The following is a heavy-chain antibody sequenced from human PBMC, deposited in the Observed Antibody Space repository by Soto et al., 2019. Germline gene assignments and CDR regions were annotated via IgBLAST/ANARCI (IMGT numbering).Heavy chain of an antibody. CDR1: GGSISSSSYY. D-gene: IGHD3-3*01. Sequence: QLQLQESGPGLVKPSETLSLTCTVSGGSISSSSYYWGWIRQPPGKGLEWIGSIYYSGSTYYNPSLKSRVTISVDTSKNQFSLKLSSVTAADTAVYYCARHGGIYYDFWSGYRLSDYWGQGTLVTVSS. J-gene: IGHJ4*02. V-gene: IGHV4-39*01. CDR3: ARHGGIYYDFWSGYRLSDY. CDR2: IYYSGST.